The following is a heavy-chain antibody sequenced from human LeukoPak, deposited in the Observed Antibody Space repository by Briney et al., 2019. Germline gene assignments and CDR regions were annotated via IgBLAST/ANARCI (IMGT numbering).Heavy chain of an antibody. V-gene: IGHV4-4*07. Sequence: SETLSLTCTVSGGSISNYFWSLIRQSAGKGLEWIGRIFTTGSTDYNPSLKSRVTMSVDTSKNQFSLKLTSVTAADTAVYYCARESRDYDGCGYYHDHWGQGTLVTVSS. CDR1: GGSISNYF. D-gene: IGHD3-22*01. J-gene: IGHJ4*02. CDR2: IFTTGST. CDR3: ARESRDYDGCGYYHDH.